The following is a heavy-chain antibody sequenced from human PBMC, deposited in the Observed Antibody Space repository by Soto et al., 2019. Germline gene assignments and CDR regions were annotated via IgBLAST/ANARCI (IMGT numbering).Heavy chain of an antibody. CDR1: GYSFAGYW. CDR3: ARQIYDSDTGPNFQYYFDS. CDR2: IDPSDSQT. V-gene: IGHV5-10-1*01. D-gene: IGHD3-22*01. J-gene: IGHJ4*02. Sequence: GESLKISCKVSGYSFAGYWITWVRQKPGKGLEWMGRIDPSDSQTYYSPSFRGHVTISATKSITTVFLQWSSPRASDTAMYYCARQIYDSDTGPNFQYYFDSWGQGTPVTAPQ.